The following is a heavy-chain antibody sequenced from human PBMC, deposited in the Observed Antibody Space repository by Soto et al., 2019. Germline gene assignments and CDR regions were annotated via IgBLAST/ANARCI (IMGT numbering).Heavy chain of an antibody. V-gene: IGHV1-69*13. CDR2: IIPIFGTA. D-gene: IGHD1-26*01. J-gene: IGHJ4*02. CDR1: GGTFSSYA. Sequence: SVKVSCKASGGTFSSYAISWVRQAPGQGLEWMGGIIPIFGTANYAQKFQGRVTITADESTSTAYMELSSLRSEDTAVYYCARGGLYSGSYYDFDYWGQGTLVTVSS. CDR3: ARGGLYSGSYYDFDY.